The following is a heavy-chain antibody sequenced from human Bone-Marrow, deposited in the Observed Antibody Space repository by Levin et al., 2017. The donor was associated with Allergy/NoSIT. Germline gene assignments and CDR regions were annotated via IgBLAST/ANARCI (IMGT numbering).Heavy chain of an antibody. Sequence: SCTASGFTFGDYAMSWFRQAPGKGREWVGFIRSKAYGGTTEYAASVKGRFTISRDDSKSIAYLQMNSLKTEDTAVYYCSPGKDSFDYWGQGTLVTVSS. CDR3: SPGKDSFDY. CDR1: GFTFGDYA. J-gene: IGHJ4*02. V-gene: IGHV3-49*03. CDR2: IRSKAYGGTT. D-gene: IGHD3-22*01.